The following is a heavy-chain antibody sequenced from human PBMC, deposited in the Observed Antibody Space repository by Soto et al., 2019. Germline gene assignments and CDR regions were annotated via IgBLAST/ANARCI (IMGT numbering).Heavy chain of an antibody. CDR1: GFTFSSYG. V-gene: IGHV3-30*18. J-gene: IGHJ6*02. D-gene: IGHD4-4*01. Sequence: QVQLVESGGGVVQPGRSLRLSCAASGFTFSSYGMHWVRQAPGKGLEWVAVISYDGSNKYYADSVKGRFTISRDNSKNTLYLQMNSLRAEDTAVYYSAKELQRQDYYYGMDVWGQGTTVTVSS. CDR3: AKELQRQDYYYGMDV. CDR2: ISYDGSNK.